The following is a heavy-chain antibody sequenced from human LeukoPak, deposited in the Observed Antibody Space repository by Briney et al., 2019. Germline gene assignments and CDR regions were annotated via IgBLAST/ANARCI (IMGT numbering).Heavy chain of an antibody. CDR3: AKDRYGDYEAPFHYYMDA. CDR2: INPNSGVT. J-gene: IGHJ6*03. CDR1: GGTFSSYA. D-gene: IGHD5-12*01. V-gene: IGHV1-2*02. Sequence: GSSVKVSCKASGGTFSSYAISRVRQAPGQGLEWMGWINPNSGVTNYAQKLQGRVTITRDTSIDTAYMQLSRLRSDDTAVYYCAKDRYGDYEAPFHYYMDAWGRGTTVTVSS.